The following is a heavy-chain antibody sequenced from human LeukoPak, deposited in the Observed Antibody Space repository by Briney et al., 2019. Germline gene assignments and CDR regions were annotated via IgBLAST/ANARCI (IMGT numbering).Heavy chain of an antibody. CDR3: AKDGDYYDSSGYHSYFDY. D-gene: IGHD3-22*01. CDR1: GFTFGSYA. Sequence: GGSLRLSRAASGFTFGSYAMSWVRQAPGKGLEWVAAISGRGGSTYYADSVKGRFTISRDNSKNTLYLQMNSLRAEDTAVYYCAKDGDYYDSSGYHSYFDYWGQGTLVTVSS. V-gene: IGHV3-23*01. CDR2: ISGRGGST. J-gene: IGHJ4*02.